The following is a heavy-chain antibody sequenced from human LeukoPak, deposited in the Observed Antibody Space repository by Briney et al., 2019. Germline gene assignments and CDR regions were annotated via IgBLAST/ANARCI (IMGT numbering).Heavy chain of an antibody. V-gene: IGHV3-23*01. Sequence: GGSLRLSCAASGFTFSSNAMSWVRQAPGKGLEWVSAIRGSGSSTYYADSVKGRFTISRDNSENTLSLQMNSLRAEDTAVYYCAKVRSDYYDILTGNYKPLFDYWGQGTLVTVSS. CDR2: IRGSGSST. CDR1: GFTFSSNA. CDR3: AKVRSDYYDILTGNYKPLFDY. D-gene: IGHD3-9*01. J-gene: IGHJ4*02.